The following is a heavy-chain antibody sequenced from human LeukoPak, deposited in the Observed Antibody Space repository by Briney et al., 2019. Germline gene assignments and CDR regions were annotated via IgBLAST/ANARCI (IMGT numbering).Heavy chain of an antibody. Sequence: ASVKVSCKASGYTFTSYGISWVRQAPGQGLEWMGWIRAYNGNTNYAQKFQGRVTMTTDTPTSTAYMEMRSLRSDDTAVYYCARDRDSSGWHVADYWGQGTLVTVSS. CDR3: ARDRDSSGWHVADY. J-gene: IGHJ4*02. V-gene: IGHV1-18*01. CDR2: IRAYNGNT. D-gene: IGHD6-19*01. CDR1: GYTFTSYG.